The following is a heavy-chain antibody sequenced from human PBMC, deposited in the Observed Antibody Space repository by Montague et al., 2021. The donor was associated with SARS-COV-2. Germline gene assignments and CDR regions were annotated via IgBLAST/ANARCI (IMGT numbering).Heavy chain of an antibody. J-gene: IGHJ4*02. D-gene: IGHD6-13*01. V-gene: IGHV4-39*07. CDR1: DDSSSSSIYY. Sequence: SQTLSLTCTVSDDSSSSSIYYWGWIRRPPGKGLEWIGTISYSGSTYHNPSLHSRVAISVDTSKKRFSPRLTSVTAADTAVYFCARDHYHSSWFKYWGPGTLVTVSS. CDR2: ISYSGST. CDR3: ARDHYHSSWFKY.